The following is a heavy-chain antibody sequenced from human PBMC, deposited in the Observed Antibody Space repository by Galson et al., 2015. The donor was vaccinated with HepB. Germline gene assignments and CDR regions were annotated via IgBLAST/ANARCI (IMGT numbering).Heavy chain of an antibody. V-gene: IGHV3-23*01. Sequence: SLRLSCAASGFTFSSYAMSWVRQAPGKGLEWVSAISGSGGSTYYADSVKGRFTISRDNSKNTLYLQMNSLRAEDTAVYYCAKDRTRYCSSTSCDQNTDFDYWGQGTLVTVSS. CDR3: AKDRTRYCSSTSCDQNTDFDY. CDR2: ISGSGGST. CDR1: GFTFSSYA. J-gene: IGHJ4*02. D-gene: IGHD2-2*01.